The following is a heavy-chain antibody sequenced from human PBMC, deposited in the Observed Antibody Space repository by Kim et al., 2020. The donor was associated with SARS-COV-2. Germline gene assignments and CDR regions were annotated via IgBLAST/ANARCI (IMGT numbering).Heavy chain of an antibody. J-gene: IGHJ4*02. CDR2: KK. Sequence: KKYYADSVQGRFIVSRDNSKNTLYLQMNSLRADDTAVYYCARDRGLGYLDYWGQGTLVTVSS. V-gene: IGHV3-33*01. CDR3: ARDRGLGYLDY. D-gene: IGHD3-10*01.